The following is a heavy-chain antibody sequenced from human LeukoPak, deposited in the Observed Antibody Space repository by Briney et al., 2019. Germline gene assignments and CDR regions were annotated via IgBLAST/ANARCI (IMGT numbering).Heavy chain of an antibody. CDR2: IFSGGDT. D-gene: IGHD2-2*01. CDR3: ARGETSSHDY. J-gene: IGHJ4*02. CDR1: GFTVSNNY. V-gene: IGHV3-53*01. Sequence: GGSLRLSCAASGFTVSNNYMSWVRQAPGKGLEWVSVIFSGGDTYYADSVKGRFTISRDNSKNTVYLQMNSLRAEDTAVYYCARGETSSHDYWGQGTLVTVSS.